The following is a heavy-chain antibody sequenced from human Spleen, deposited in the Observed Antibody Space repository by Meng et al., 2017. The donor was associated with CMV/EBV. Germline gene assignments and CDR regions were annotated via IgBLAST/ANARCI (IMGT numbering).Heavy chain of an antibody. J-gene: IGHJ5*02. CDR3: AIGYCSSTSCYDRSEWFDP. V-gene: IGHV4-34*01. CDR2: INHSGST. CDR1: GGSFSGYY. Sequence: SETLSLTCVVYGGSFSGYYWSWIRQPPGKGLEWIGEINHSGSTNYNPSLKSRVTISVDTSKNQFSLKLSSVTAADTAVYYCAIGYCSSTSCYDRSEWFDPWGQGTLVTVSS. D-gene: IGHD2-2*01.